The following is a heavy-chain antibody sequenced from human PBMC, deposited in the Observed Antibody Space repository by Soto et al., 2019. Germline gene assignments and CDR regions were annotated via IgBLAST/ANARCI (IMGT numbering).Heavy chain of an antibody. CDR2: IYNNGNT. CDR3: ARVYCSSVSCYSLVD. Sequence: QVQLQESGPGLVKPSETLSLTCTVSGGSIGINYWSWIRQPPGKGLEWIGYIYNNGNTNYNPSLKSRVTISVDTSKKQFFLKLRSVTAADTAVYHCARVYCSSVSCYSLVDWGQGTLVTVSS. D-gene: IGHD2-2*01. J-gene: IGHJ4*02. V-gene: IGHV4-59*13. CDR1: GGSIGINY.